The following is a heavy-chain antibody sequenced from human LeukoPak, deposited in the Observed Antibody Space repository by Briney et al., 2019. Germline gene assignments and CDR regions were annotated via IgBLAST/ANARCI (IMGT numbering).Heavy chain of an antibody. V-gene: IGHV3-23*01. CDR1: GFTFSPYA. CDR3: AKDGTGCGGDCYSDY. CDR2: ISGSGDTT. D-gene: IGHD2-21*02. J-gene: IGHJ4*02. Sequence: PGGSLRLSCAASGFTFSPYAMTWVRQAPGKGLEWVSTISGSGDTTDYADSVKGRFTISRDNSKNTLYLQMNSLRAEDTALYYCAKDGTGCGGDCYSDYWGQGTLVTVSS.